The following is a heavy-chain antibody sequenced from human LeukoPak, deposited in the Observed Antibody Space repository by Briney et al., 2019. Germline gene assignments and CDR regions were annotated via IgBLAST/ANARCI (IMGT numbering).Heavy chain of an antibody. J-gene: IGHJ4*02. V-gene: IGHV1-2*02. CDR2: INPNSGGT. CDR3: AREGIAVAGAVDY. CDR1: GYTFSGYY. Sequence: ASVKVSCKASGYTFSGYYLHWVRQAPGQGLEWMGWINPNSGGTNYAQKFQGRVTMTRHTSISTAYMELSRLRSDDTAVYYCAREGIAVAGAVDYWGQGTLVTVSS. D-gene: IGHD6-19*01.